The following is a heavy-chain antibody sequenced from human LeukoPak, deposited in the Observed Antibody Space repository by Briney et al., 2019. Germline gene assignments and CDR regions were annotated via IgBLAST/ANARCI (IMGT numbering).Heavy chain of an antibody. D-gene: IGHD4-17*01. CDR2: INAGNGNT. CDR3: ARDTEYGDYEPDYYYYGMDV. J-gene: IGHJ6*02. Sequence: ASVKVSCKASGYTFTSYAMHWVRQAPGQRLEWMGWINAGNGNTKYSQKFQGRVTITRDTSASTAYMELSSLRSEDTAVYYCARDTEYGDYEPDYYYYGMDVWGQGTTVTVSS. V-gene: IGHV1-3*01. CDR1: GYTFTSYA.